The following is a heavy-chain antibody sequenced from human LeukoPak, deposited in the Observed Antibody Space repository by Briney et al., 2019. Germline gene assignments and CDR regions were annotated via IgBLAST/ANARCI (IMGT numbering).Heavy chain of an antibody. J-gene: IGHJ4*02. Sequence: GGSLRLSCAASGFTFTNYLMTWFGQAPGKGLEWAPGISGSGDDTYYADSVKGRLTISRDNSKNTLFLQMNSLRAEDTAIYYCAKTTHYDIFTGLDYWGQGTLVTVSS. D-gene: IGHD3-9*01. CDR1: GFTFTNYL. CDR2: ISGSGDDT. V-gene: IGHV3-23*01. CDR3: AKTTHYDIFTGLDY.